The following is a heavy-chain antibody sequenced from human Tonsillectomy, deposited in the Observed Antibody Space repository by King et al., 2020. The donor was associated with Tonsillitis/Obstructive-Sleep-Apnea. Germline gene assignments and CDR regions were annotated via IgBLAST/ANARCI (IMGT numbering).Heavy chain of an antibody. CDR2: ISVYNGNT. J-gene: IGHJ6*03. CDR3: ARGSGDEGYYYYMDV. Sequence: VQLVESGAEVKKPGASVKVSCKASGYTFTSYGISWVRQAPGQGLEWMGWISVYNGNTNDAQKPQGRVTMTTDTTTSTAYMELRSLTSDDTAVYYCARGSGDEGYYYYMDVWGKGTTVTVSS. V-gene: IGHV1-18*01. CDR1: GYTFTSYG. D-gene: IGHD3-10*01.